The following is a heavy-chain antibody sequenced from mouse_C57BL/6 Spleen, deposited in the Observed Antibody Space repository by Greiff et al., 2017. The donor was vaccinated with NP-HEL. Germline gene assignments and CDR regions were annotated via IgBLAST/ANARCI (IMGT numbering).Heavy chain of an antibody. CDR1: GYTFTSYW. D-gene: IGHD4-1*01. CDR3: GRRLTGRREDY. Sequence: QVQLKQPGAELVKPGASVKLSCKASGYTFTSYWMQWVKQRPGQGLEWIGEIDPSDSYTNYNQKFKGKATLTVDTSSSTAYMQLSSLTSEDSAVYYSGRRLTGRREDYWGQGTTLTVSS. J-gene: IGHJ2*01. CDR2: IDPSDSYT. V-gene: IGHV1-50*01.